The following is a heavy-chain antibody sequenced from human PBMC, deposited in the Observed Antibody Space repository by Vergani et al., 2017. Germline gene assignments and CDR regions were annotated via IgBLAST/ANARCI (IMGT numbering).Heavy chain of an antibody. CDR1: GYTFTSYY. CDR2: INPSGGST. J-gene: IGHJ6*02. Sequence: QVQLVQSGAEVKKPGASVKVSCKASGYTFTSYYMHWVRQAPGQGLEWMGIINPSGGSTSYAQKFQGRVTMTRDTSTSTVYMELSSLRSEDTAVYYCASEGSLGATPYYYYGMDVWGQGTTVTVSS. V-gene: IGHV1-46*01. D-gene: IGHD1-26*01. CDR3: ASEGSLGATPYYYYGMDV.